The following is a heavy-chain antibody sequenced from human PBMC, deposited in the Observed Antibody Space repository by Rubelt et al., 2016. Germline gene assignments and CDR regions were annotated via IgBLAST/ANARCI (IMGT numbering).Heavy chain of an antibody. V-gene: IGHV1-18*01. J-gene: IGHJ5*02. D-gene: IGHD5-12*01. CDR3: ARDPTTRFTSTGWFDP. Sequence: QVQLVQSGAEVKKPGASVKVSCKASGYTFTSYGISWVRQAPGQGLEWMGWISAYNGNTNYAQKLQGSGTMTTDTSTSTAYMELRSLRSDDTAVYYCARDPTTRFTSTGWFDPWGQGTLVTVSS. CDR1: GYTFTSYG. CDR2: ISAYNGNT.